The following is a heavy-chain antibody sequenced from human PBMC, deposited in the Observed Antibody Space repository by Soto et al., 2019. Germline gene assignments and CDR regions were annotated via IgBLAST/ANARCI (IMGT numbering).Heavy chain of an antibody. Sequence: QVQLVESGGGVVQPGRSLRLSCAASGFTFSSYGMHWVRQAPGKGLEWVAVISYDGSNKYYADSLKGRFTISRDNSKNTLYLQMTSLRAEDTAVYYCAKEYSSGWYVGADYWGQGTLVTVSS. CDR3: AKEYSSGWYVGADY. J-gene: IGHJ4*02. CDR2: ISYDGSNK. V-gene: IGHV3-30*18. D-gene: IGHD6-19*01. CDR1: GFTFSSYG.